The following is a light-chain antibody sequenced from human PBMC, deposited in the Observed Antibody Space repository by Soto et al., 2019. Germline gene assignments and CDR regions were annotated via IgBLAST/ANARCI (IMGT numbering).Light chain of an antibody. Sequence: EFVLTQSPATLSLSPGERATLSCRASQSVSSSYLAWYQQKPGQAPRLLIYGASNRASGIPDRFSGGASGTGFTLTISRLEPEDFAVYFCQQYGGSPPFTFGQGTKVEIK. V-gene: IGKV3-20*01. CDR1: QSVSSSY. J-gene: IGKJ2*01. CDR2: GAS. CDR3: QQYGGSPPFT.